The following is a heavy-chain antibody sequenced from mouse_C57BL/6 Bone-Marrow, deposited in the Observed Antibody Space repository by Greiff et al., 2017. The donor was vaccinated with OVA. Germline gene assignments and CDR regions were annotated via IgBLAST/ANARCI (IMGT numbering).Heavy chain of an antibody. V-gene: IGHV1-82*01. J-gene: IGHJ1*03. Sequence: VQLEQSGPELVKPGGSVKIFCKASGYAFSSSWVNWGKQRAGKGLEWIGRIFPGGGDTNYKGKFKGKATLTADKSSSTAYMQLSSLTSEDSAVYFCAIEDWYFDVWGTGTTVTVSS. CDR3: AIEDWYFDV. CDR2: IFPGGGDT. CDR1: GYAFSSSW.